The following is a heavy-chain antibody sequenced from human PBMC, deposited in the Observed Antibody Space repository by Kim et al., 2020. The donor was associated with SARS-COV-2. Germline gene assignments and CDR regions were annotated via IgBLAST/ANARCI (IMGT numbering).Heavy chain of an antibody. CDR2: VYYSGST. V-gene: IGHV4-61*01. CDR1: GVSVGDTSYY. Sequence: SETLSLICTVSGVSVGDTSYYWSWIRQPPGQGLEWIAYVYYSGSTHYNPSLKSRATISIDTSKNHFSLNLNSVTAADTAVYYCARTGYCRADSCSANWFDPWGQGTLVTVYS. J-gene: IGHJ5*02. D-gene: IGHD2-15*01. CDR3: ARTGYCRADSCSANWFDP.